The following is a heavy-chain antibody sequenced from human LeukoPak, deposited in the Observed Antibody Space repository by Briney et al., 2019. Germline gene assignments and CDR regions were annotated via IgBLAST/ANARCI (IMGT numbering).Heavy chain of an antibody. Sequence: ASVTVSCKASGYTFTSYGISWVRQAPGQGLEWMGWISAYNGNTNYAQKLQGRVTMTTDTSTSTAYMELSSLRSEDTAVYYCARGPSTYYGSGRRSPYYMDVWGNGTTVTISS. J-gene: IGHJ6*03. CDR2: ISAYNGNT. V-gene: IGHV1-18*01. CDR1: GYTFTSYG. CDR3: ARGPSTYYGSGRRSPYYMDV. D-gene: IGHD3-10*01.